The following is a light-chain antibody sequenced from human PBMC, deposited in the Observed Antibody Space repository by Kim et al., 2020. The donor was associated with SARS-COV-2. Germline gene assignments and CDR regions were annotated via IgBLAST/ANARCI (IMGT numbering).Light chain of an antibody. Sequence: QSALTQPASVSGSPGQSITISCTGTSSDVGGYNYVSGYQQHPGKAPKLMIYDVSKRPSGVSNRFSGSKSGNTASLTISGLQAEDEADYYCSSYTSSSVVFGGGTQLTVL. CDR1: SSDVGGYNY. CDR2: DVS. J-gene: IGLJ2*01. V-gene: IGLV2-14*01. CDR3: SSYTSSSVV.